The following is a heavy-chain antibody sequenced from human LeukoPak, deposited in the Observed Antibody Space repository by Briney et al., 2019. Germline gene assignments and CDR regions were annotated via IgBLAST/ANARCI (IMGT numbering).Heavy chain of an antibody. J-gene: IGHJ4*02. CDR1: GGSLDPYY. D-gene: IGHD3-16*02. CDR2: FFYSGST. CDR3: ARNPYDYVWGSYRYPDYFDY. Sequence: SETLSLTCSVSGGSLDPYYWIWIRQPPGKGLEWIGYFFYSGSTNYNPSLKSRVPMTVDTSKNQFSLKLSSVTAADTAVYYCARNPYDYVWGSYRYPDYFDYWGQGTLVTVSS. V-gene: IGHV4-59*12.